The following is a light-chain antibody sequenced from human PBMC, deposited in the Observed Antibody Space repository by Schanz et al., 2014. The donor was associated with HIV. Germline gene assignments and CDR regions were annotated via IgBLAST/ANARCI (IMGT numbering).Light chain of an antibody. Sequence: DIQMTQSPSTLSASVGDRVTITCRASQNINSWLAWFQQKPGKAPKLLIYKASSLESGVPPRFSGSESGTEFTLTINSLQPDDLATYYCQQYQADPWTFAQGTKVEI. CDR1: QNINSW. J-gene: IGKJ1*01. CDR3: QQYQADPWT. CDR2: KAS. V-gene: IGKV1-5*03.